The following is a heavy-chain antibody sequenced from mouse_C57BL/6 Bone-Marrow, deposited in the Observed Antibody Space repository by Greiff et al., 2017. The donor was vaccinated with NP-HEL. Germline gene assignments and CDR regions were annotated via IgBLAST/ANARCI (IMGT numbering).Heavy chain of an antibody. V-gene: IGHV1-19*01. D-gene: IGHD2-2*01. CDR3: ARTALYGYDRVYYAMDY. CDR1: GYTFTDYY. CDR2: INPYNGGT. Sequence: EVQLQQSGPVLVKPGASVKMSCKASGYTFTDYYMNWVKQSHGKSLEWIGVINPYNGGTSYNQKFKGKATLTVDKSSSTAYMELNSLTSEDSAVYYCARTALYGYDRVYYAMDYWGQGTSVTVSS. J-gene: IGHJ4*01.